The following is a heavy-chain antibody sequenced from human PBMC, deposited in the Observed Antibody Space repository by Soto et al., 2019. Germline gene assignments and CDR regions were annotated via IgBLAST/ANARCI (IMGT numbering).Heavy chain of an antibody. V-gene: IGHV4-59*12. Sequence: PSETLSLTCTVSGGSISSYYWSWIRQPPGKGLEWIGYRNYSGSTSYNPSLESRVTISVDTSKNQFSLKLDTVTAAATALYYSARGRYCSGGRCYSDWWDAWGKGTLVTVSS. D-gene: IGHD2-15*01. CDR1: GGSISSYY. CDR2: RNYSGST. CDR3: ARGRYCSGGRCYSDWWDA. J-gene: IGHJ5*02.